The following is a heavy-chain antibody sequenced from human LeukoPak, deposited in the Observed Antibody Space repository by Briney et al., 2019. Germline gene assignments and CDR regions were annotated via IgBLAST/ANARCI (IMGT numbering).Heavy chain of an antibody. CDR1: GFTFSSYS. D-gene: IGHD3-22*01. CDR3: ARALHPSSGYDVCGY. J-gene: IGHJ4*02. CDR2: ISYDGSNK. Sequence: SGGSLRLSCAASGFTFSSYSMNWVRQAPGKGLEWVAVISYDGSNKYYADSVKGRFTISRDNSKNTLYLQMNSLRAEDTAVYYCARALHPSSGYDVCGYWGQGTLVTVSS. V-gene: IGHV3-30*03.